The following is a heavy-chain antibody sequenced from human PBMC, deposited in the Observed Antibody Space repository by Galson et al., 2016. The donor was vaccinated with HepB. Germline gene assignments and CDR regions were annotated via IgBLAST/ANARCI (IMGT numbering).Heavy chain of an antibody. CDR1: GLTFSSYG. CDR3: VRQDFGYYGGDV. J-gene: IGHJ6*04. Sequence: SLRLSCAASGLTFSSYGFHWVRQAPGKGLEWVAVIWFDGTKKDYVDSVKGRFIISRDNSKNTLYLQMDSLRAEDTSTYYCVRQDFGYYGGDVWGKGTTVTVSS. V-gene: IGHV3-33*01. D-gene: IGHD3-10*01. CDR2: IWFDGTKK.